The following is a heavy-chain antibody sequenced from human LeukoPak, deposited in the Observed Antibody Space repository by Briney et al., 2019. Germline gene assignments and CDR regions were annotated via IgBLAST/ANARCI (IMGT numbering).Heavy chain of an antibody. V-gene: IGHV3-11*01. J-gene: IGHJ6*02. Sequence: GGSLRLSCAASGLTFSDYYMSWIRQAPGKGLEWASYISSSGSTIYYADSVKGRFTISRDNAKNSLYLQMNSLRAEDTAVYYCATLTTVDYYYYYGMDVWGQGTTVTVSS. CDR1: GLTFSDYY. CDR3: ATLTTVDYYYYYGMDV. CDR2: ISSSGSTI. D-gene: IGHD4-23*01.